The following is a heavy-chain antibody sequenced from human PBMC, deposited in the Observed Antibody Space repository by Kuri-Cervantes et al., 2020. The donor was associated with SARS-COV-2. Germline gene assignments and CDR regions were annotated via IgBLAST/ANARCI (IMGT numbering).Heavy chain of an antibody. CDR2: ITFDGGNE. Sequence: GESLKISCAVSRFTFSSYSMVWVRQAPGKGLEWVALITFDGGNEYYADSVKGRFTISRDNSKDILYLQMNNLRAEDTAVYYCAREPPGIAAAGKGEDYWGQGTLVTVSS. CDR3: AREPPGIAAAGKGEDY. D-gene: IGHD6-13*01. V-gene: IGHV3-30-3*01. CDR1: RFTFSSYS. J-gene: IGHJ4*02.